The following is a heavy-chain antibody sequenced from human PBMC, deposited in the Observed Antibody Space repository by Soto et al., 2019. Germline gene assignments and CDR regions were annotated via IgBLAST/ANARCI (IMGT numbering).Heavy chain of an antibody. D-gene: IGHD2-15*01. CDR1: GFSVTDIY. Sequence: EVQLVESGGGLVQPGGSLRLSCVASGFSVTDIYMNWVRQAPGKGLEWVSVIYNEFTDYADSVRGRFSISTDSSKNALYLKMNSLRAEDSAVYYCVREHRYCSGGSCSIMGDAFDIWGQGTKVTVSS. V-gene: IGHV3-66*01. CDR2: IYNEFT. CDR3: VREHRYCSGGSCSIMGDAFDI. J-gene: IGHJ3*02.